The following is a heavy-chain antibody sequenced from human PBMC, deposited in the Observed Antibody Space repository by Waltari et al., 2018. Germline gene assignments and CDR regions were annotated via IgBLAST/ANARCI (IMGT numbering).Heavy chain of an antibody. Sequence: QVQLQQWGAGLLKPSETLSLTCAVYGGSFSGYYWSWIRQPPGKGLEWIGEINHSGSTNYNPSLKSRVTISVDTSKNQFSLKLSSVTAADTAVYYCARFYDSSGPLDYWGQGTLVTVSS. CDR1: GGSFSGYY. V-gene: IGHV4-34*01. CDR2: INHSGST. J-gene: IGHJ4*02. CDR3: ARFYDSSGPLDY. D-gene: IGHD3-22*01.